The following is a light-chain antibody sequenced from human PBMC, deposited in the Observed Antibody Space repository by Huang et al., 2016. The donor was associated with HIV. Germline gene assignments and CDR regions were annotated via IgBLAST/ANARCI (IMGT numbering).Light chain of an antibody. CDR3: QESDTWPRLT. CDR1: QSVSHY. J-gene: IGKJ4*01. Sequence: IVLTQSPASLSLSPGERATLSCRASQSVSHYLAWYQHKPGQPPRLLIYGASRSATDMPTRFNGTGSGTDFTLTISSLETEDSAVYYCQESDTWPRLTLGGGTKVEIK. V-gene: IGKV3-11*01. CDR2: GAS.